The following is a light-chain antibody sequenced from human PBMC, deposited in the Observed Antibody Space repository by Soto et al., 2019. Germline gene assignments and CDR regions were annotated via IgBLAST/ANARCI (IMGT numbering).Light chain of an antibody. Sequence: PVLTQSPSASASLGASVKLTCTLSSGHSSYAIAWHQQQPEKGPRYLMKLNSDGSHSKGDGIPDRFSGSTSGAERFLTISSLQSEDEADYYCQTWDTGIVVFGGGTKLTVL. CDR2: LNSDGSH. CDR1: SGHSSYA. CDR3: QTWDTGIVV. V-gene: IGLV4-69*01. J-gene: IGLJ2*01.